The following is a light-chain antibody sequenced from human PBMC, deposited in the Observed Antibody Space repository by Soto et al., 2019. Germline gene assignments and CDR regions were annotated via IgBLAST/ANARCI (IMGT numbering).Light chain of an antibody. J-gene: IGLJ1*01. Sequence: QSALTQPASVTGSPGQSITISCIGSTSDIGSYSYVSWFQHHPAKAPKLMIYDVNNRPPRISNRFSGSKSGNTASLTISGLQAEDEADYYCSSYTSTSTYVFGSGTKVTVL. V-gene: IGLV2-14*03. CDR1: TSDIGSYSY. CDR2: DVN. CDR3: SSYTSTSTYV.